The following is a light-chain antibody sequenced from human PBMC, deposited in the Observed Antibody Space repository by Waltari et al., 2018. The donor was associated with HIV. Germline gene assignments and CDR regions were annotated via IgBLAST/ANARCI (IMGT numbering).Light chain of an antibody. Sequence: QSALTQPPPASGSPGQSVPLSCTGTNSDSGTYDYVSWYQQHPGKALKLVISEVTKRPSGVSDRFSGSKSGNTAFLTVSGLQAEDEADYYCSSFANRDGFYVLFGGGTRLTVL. V-gene: IGLV2-8*01. J-gene: IGLJ2*01. CDR3: SSFANRDGFYVL. CDR1: NSDSGTYDY. CDR2: EVT.